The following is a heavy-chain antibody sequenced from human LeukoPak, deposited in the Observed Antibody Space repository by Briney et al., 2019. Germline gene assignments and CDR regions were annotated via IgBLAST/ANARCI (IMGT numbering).Heavy chain of an antibody. V-gene: IGHV4-34*01. Sequence: SETLSLTCTVSGGSISSYYWSWIRQPPGKGLEWIGEINHSGSTNYNPSLKSRVTISVDTSKNQFSLKLSSVTAADTAVYYCATGYYDFWSGYTDDYWGQGTLVTVSS. D-gene: IGHD3-3*01. CDR2: INHSGST. CDR1: GGSISSYY. CDR3: ATGYYDFWSGYTDDY. J-gene: IGHJ4*02.